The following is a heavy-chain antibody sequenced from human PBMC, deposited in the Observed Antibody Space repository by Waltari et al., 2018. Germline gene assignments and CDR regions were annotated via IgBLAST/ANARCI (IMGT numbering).Heavy chain of an antibody. CDR1: GFTFENFA. CDR2: ITESGDT. Sequence: EVQLVESGGGLVQPGGSLGLSCAASGFTFENFAMSWVRQAPGKGLEWVATITESGDTFYADSVKGRFATSRDNYKNTLSLQMNSLRAEDTAVYYCAKRWAIYYFEYWGQGNLVTVSS. J-gene: IGHJ4*02. V-gene: IGHV3-23*04. D-gene: IGHD3-9*01. CDR3: AKRWAIYYFEY.